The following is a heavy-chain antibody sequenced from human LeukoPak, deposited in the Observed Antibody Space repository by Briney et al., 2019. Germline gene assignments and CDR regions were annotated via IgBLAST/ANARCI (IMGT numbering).Heavy chain of an antibody. CDR2: IYYSGST. Sequence: PSQTLSLTCTVSGGSISSSSYYWGWIRQPPGKGLEWIGSIYYSGSTYYNPSLKSRVTISVDTSKNQCSLKLSSVTAADTAVYYCASHSGSPGEFDYWGQGTLVTVSS. V-gene: IGHV4-39*01. D-gene: IGHD1-26*01. CDR3: ASHSGSPGEFDY. CDR1: GGSISSSSYY. J-gene: IGHJ4*02.